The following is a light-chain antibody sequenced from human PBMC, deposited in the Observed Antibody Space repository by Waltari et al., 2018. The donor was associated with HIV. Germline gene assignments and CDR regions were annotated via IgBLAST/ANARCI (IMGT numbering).Light chain of an antibody. J-gene: IGLJ1*01. Sequence: QTVVTQEPSLTVSPGGTVTPTCASSTGPVTSGYYPNWFQQKPGQAPRVLIYSTSNKHSWTPARFSGSLLGGKAALTLSGVQPEDEAEYYCLLYYGGAYVFGTGTKVTVL. CDR3: LLYYGGAYV. CDR2: STS. CDR1: TGPVTSGYY. V-gene: IGLV7-43*01.